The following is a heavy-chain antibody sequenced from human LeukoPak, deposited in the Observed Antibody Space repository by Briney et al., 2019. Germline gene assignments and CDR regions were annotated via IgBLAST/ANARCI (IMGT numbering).Heavy chain of an antibody. D-gene: IGHD6-19*01. CDR2: VNDSGTN. J-gene: IGHJ4*02. Sequence: PSETLSHTCMVSGGSLSSYYWSWIRPPPGKGVEWNGYVNDSGTNNYKPFLKSRVTISVDTSKNQFFLKLSSVTAADTAVYYCARQGYGSGYYYFDYWGQGTLVTVSS. CDR1: GGSLSSYY. CDR3: ARQGYGSGYYYFDY. V-gene: IGHV4-59*01.